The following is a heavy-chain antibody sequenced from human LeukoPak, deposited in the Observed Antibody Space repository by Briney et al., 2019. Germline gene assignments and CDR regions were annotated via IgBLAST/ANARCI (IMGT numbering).Heavy chain of an antibody. CDR1: GYTFTAYY. CDR3: ARSSSSRDSDFDY. V-gene: IGHV1-2*02. Sequence: ASVKVSCKASGYTFTAYYMHWVRQAPGQGLEWMGWINPNSGGTNYAQKFQGRVTMTRDTSISTVYMELSSLKSDDTAVYYCARSSSSRDSDFDYWAREPWSPSPQ. CDR2: INPNSGGT. D-gene: IGHD6-19*01. J-gene: IGHJ4*02.